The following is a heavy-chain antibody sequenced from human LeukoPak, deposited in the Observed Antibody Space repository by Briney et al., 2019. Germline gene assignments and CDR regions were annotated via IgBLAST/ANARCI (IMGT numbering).Heavy chain of an antibody. Sequence: PGGSLRLSCAASGFSFSAYDMHWVRQHTGKGLEWVSTIGTAGDTYYPGSVRGRFTISRGNAKNSLSLQMNSLRAGDTAVYYCVRGRMDAFEIWGQGTMVTVS. J-gene: IGHJ3*02. CDR1: GFSFSAYD. V-gene: IGHV3-13*01. CDR3: VRGRMDAFEI. CDR2: IGTAGDT.